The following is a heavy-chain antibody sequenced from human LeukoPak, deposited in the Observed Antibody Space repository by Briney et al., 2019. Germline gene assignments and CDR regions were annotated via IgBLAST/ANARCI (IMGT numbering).Heavy chain of an antibody. CDR3: ARVRDSSSWYGGFDY. CDR2: ISYDGSNK. Sequence: GGSLRLSCAASGFTFSSYGMHWVRQAPGKGLEWVAVISYDGSNKYYADSVKGRFTISRDNSKNTLYLQMNSLRAEDTAVYYCARVRDSSSWYGGFDYWGQGTLVTVSS. V-gene: IGHV3-30*03. CDR1: GFTFSSYG. D-gene: IGHD6-13*01. J-gene: IGHJ4*02.